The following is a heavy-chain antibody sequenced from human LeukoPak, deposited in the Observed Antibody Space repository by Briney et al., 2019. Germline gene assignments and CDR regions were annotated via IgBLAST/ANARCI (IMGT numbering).Heavy chain of an antibody. CDR1: GFTFSSYS. D-gene: IGHD3-22*01. Sequence: GGSLRLSCAASGFTFSSYSMNWVRQAPGKGLEWVSSISSSSSYIYYADSVKGRFTISRDNAKNSLYLQMNSPRAEDTAVYYCARDYYDSSGTFDYWGQGTLVTVSS. V-gene: IGHV3-21*01. CDR3: ARDYYDSSGTFDY. J-gene: IGHJ4*02. CDR2: ISSSSSYI.